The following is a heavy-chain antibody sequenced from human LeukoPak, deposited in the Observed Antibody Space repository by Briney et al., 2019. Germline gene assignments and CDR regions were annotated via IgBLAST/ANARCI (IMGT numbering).Heavy chain of an antibody. J-gene: IGHJ6*01. CDR2: IDHSGIT. D-gene: IGHD3-9*01. CDR3: ARYTLVYSRAPRDYHYGLDV. CDR1: GGSFDNYY. Sequence: SETLSLTCAVSGGSFDNYYWSWIRQSPGNGLEWIGEIDHSGITNYNPSLKSRVTISLDTSENQFSLKVAPVTAADTAVYYCARYTLVYSRAPRDYHYGLDVWGLGTTVTVSS. V-gene: IGHV4-34*01.